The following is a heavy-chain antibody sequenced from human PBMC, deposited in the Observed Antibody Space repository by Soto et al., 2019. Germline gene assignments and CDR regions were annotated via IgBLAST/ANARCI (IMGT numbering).Heavy chain of an antibody. V-gene: IGHV4-34*01. CDR1: SGSFSGYY. CDR2: INHSGST. CDR3: ARGPITMVRGAYDYYGMDV. J-gene: IGHJ6*02. D-gene: IGHD3-10*01. Sequence: SETLSLTCAVYSGSFSGYYWSWIRHPPGKGLEWIGEINHSGSTNYNPSLKSRVTISVDTSKNQFSLKVSSVTAADTAVYYCARGPITMVRGAYDYYGMDVWGQGTTVTVSS.